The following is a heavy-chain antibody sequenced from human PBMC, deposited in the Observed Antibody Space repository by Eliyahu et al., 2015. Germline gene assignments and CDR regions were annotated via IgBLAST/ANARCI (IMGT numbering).Heavy chain of an antibody. D-gene: IGHD1-26*01. CDR1: GYSISSGYY. CDR2: IYYSGGT. V-gene: IGHV4-38-2*01. J-gene: IGHJ4*02. CDR3: ARAGSGSRLHYFDS. Sequence: QVQLQESGPGLVKPSETLSLTCAVSGYSISSGYYWGWIRQPPGKGLEWIGSIYYSGGTYYNTSLKSRVTVSVDTSKNQLSLDLTSVTAADTAVYYCARAGSGSRLHYFDSWGQGTLVTVSS.